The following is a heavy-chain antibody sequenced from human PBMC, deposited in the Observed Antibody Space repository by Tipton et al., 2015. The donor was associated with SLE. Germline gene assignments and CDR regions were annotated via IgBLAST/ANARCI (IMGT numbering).Heavy chain of an antibody. J-gene: IGHJ4*02. CDR1: GYSISSGYY. Sequence: TLSLTCTVSGYSISSGYYWGWIRQPPGKGLEWIGSIYHSGSTYYNPSLKSRVTISVDTSKNQFSLKLSSATAADTAVYYCARAVRYDSSRGYFDYWGQGTLVTVSS. CDR2: IYHSGST. V-gene: IGHV4-38-2*02. D-gene: IGHD3-3*01. CDR3: ARAVRYDSSRGYFDY.